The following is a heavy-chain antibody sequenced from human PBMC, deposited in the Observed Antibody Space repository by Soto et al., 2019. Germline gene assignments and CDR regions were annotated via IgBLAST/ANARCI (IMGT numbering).Heavy chain of an antibody. V-gene: IGHV4-39*01. CDR2: IYYSGST. Sequence: SETLSLTCTVSGGSISSSSYYWGWIRQPPGKGLEWIGSIYYSGSTYYNPSLKSRVTISVDTSKNQFSLKLSSVTAADTAVYYCAKRGYSYGSGYYGMDVWGQGTTVTVSS. D-gene: IGHD5-18*01. CDR3: AKRGYSYGSGYYGMDV. J-gene: IGHJ6*02. CDR1: GGSISSSSYY.